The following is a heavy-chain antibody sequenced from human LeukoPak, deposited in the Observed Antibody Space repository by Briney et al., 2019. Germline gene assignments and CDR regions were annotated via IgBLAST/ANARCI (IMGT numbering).Heavy chain of an antibody. J-gene: IGHJ4*02. V-gene: IGHV3-74*01. CDR2: INSDGSST. D-gene: IGHD1-7*01. CDR3: ATARNFRFEY. Sequence: GRSLRLSCAASGFTFSSYWMHWVRQAPGKGLVWVSRINSDGSSTSYADSVKGRFTVSRDYARNTLFLQMNNLRTEDTALYFCATARNFRFEYWGQGSLVIVSA. CDR1: GFTFSSYW.